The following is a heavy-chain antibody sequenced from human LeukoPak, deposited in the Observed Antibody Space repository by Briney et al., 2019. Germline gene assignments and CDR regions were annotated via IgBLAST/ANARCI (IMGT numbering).Heavy chain of an antibody. CDR3: ARDHPVLYYGSGSYFDY. Sequence: ASVKVSCKASGYTFTSYYMHWVRQAPGQGLEWMGIINPSGGSTSYAQKFQGGVTMTRDTSTSTVYMELSSLRSEDTAVYYCARDHPVLYYGSGSYFDYWGQGTLVTVSS. V-gene: IGHV1-46*01. J-gene: IGHJ4*02. CDR2: INPSGGST. D-gene: IGHD3-10*01. CDR1: GYTFTSYY.